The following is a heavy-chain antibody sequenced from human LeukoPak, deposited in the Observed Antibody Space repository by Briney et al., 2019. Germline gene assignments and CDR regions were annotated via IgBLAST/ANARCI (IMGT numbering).Heavy chain of an antibody. CDR2: ISAYNGNT. CDR1: GYTFTSYG. Sequence: ASVKVSCKASGYTFTSYGISWVRQAPGQGLEWMGWISAYNGNTNYAQKLQGRVTMTTDTSTSTAYMELRSLRSDDTAVYYCARDRGYYGSGSPTGDAFDIWGQGTMVTVSS. V-gene: IGHV1-18*01. J-gene: IGHJ3*02. CDR3: ARDRGYYGSGSPTGDAFDI. D-gene: IGHD3-10*01.